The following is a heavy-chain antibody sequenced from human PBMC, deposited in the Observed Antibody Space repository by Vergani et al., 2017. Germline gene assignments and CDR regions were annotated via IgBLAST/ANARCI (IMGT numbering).Heavy chain of an antibody. D-gene: IGHD5-18*01. CDR2: IIPIFGTA. V-gene: IGHV1-69*13. CDR3: ARETRGYSYGYYYYYMDV. Sequence: QVQLVQSGAEVKKPGASVKVSCKASGYTFTSYAISWVRQAPGQGLEWMGGIIPIFGTANYAQKFQGRVTITADESTSTAYMELSSLRSEDTAVYYCARETRGYSYGYYYYYMDVWGKGTTVTVSS. J-gene: IGHJ6*03. CDR1: GYTFTSYA.